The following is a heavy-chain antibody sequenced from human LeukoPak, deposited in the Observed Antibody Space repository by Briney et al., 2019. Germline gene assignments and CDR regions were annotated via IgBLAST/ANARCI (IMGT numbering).Heavy chain of an antibody. CDR1: GGSISSYY. Sequence: SETLSLTCTVSGGSISSYYWSWIRQPPGKGLEWIGYIYYSGSTNYNPSLKSRVTISVDTSKNQFSLKLSSVTAADTAVYYCARGRARYFDWLLSQYYFDSWGQGTLVTVSS. D-gene: IGHD3-9*01. CDR3: ARGRARYFDWLLSQYYFDS. V-gene: IGHV4-59*01. CDR2: IYYSGST. J-gene: IGHJ4*02.